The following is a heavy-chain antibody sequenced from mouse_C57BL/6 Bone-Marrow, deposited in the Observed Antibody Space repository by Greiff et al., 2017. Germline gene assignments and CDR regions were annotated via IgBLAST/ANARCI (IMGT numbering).Heavy chain of an antibody. V-gene: IGHV5-17*01. CDR1: GFTFSDYG. J-gene: IGHJ4*01. CDR2: ISSGSSTI. CDR3: ARSYYYAMDY. Sequence: EVKLVESGGGLVKPGGSLKLSCAASGFTFSDYGMHWVRQAPEKGLEWVAYISSGSSTIYYADTVKGRFTISRDNAKNTLFLQMTSLRSEDTAMDYCARSYYYAMDYWGQGTSVTVSS.